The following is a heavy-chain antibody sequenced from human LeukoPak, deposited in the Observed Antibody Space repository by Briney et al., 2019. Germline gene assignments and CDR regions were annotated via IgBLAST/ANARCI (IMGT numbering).Heavy chain of an antibody. CDR2: ISGSGGST. D-gene: IGHD3-9*01. CDR1: GFTFSKYG. J-gene: IGHJ4*02. CDR3: AKVEDDILTGYYFLDY. V-gene: IGHV3-23*01. Sequence: GGSLRLSCVASGFTFSKYGMHWVRQAPGKGLEWVSAISGSGGSTYYADSVKGRFTISRDNSKNTLYLQMNSLRAEDTAVYYCAKVEDDILTGYYFLDYWGQGTLVTVSS.